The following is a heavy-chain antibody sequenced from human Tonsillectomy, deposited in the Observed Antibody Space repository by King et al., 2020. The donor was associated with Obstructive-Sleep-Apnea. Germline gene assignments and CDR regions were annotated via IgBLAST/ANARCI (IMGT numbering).Heavy chain of an antibody. D-gene: IGHD3-16*02. J-gene: IGHJ3*02. Sequence: QLVQSGAEVKKPGESLKISCEGSGYSFTNYWIAWVRQMPGKGLEWMGIIYPGDSHTRYSPSFQGQVTLSADKSINTAYLQWSSLKASDTAMYYCARGSTFGGIIGYFDIWGQGTMVTVSS. CDR2: IYPGDSHT. CDR3: ARGSTFGGIIGYFDI. CDR1: GYSFTNYW. V-gene: IGHV5-51*01.